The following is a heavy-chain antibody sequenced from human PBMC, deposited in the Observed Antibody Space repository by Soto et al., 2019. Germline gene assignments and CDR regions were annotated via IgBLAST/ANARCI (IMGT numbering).Heavy chain of an antibody. Sequence: PGGSLRLSCAASGFTFSSYWMHWVRQAPGKGLEWVSYISSSSSTIYYADSVKGRFTISRDNAKNSLYLQMNSLRAEDTAVYYCARDQYMDVWGKGTTVTVSS. CDR3: ARDQYMDV. CDR1: GFTFSSYW. J-gene: IGHJ6*03. V-gene: IGHV3-48*01. CDR2: ISSSSSTI.